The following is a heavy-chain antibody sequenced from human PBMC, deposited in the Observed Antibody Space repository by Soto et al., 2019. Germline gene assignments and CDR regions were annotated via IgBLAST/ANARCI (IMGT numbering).Heavy chain of an antibody. V-gene: IGHV4-31*03. Sequence: SETLSLTCTVSGGSISSGGYYWSWIRQHPGKGLEWIGYIYYSGSTYYNPSLKSRVTISVDTSKNQFSLKLSSVTAADTAVYYCARGVVLDGYNYLFDYWGQGTRVTVSS. CDR3: ARGVVLDGYNYLFDY. D-gene: IGHD5-12*01. CDR1: GGSISSGGYY. J-gene: IGHJ4*02. CDR2: IYYSGST.